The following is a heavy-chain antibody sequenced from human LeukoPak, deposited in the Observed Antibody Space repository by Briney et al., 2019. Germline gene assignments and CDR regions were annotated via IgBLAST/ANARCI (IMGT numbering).Heavy chain of an antibody. CDR2: IYYSGST. V-gene: IGHV4-59*11. Sequence: SETLSLTCTVSGGSISSHYWSWIRQPPGKGLEWIGYIYYSGSTNYNPSLNSRVTISVDTSMNQFSLKLSSVTAADTAVYYCARTRPLVGSWFDPWGQGTLVTVSS. D-gene: IGHD6-6*01. CDR1: GGSISSHY. CDR3: ARTRPLVGSWFDP. J-gene: IGHJ5*02.